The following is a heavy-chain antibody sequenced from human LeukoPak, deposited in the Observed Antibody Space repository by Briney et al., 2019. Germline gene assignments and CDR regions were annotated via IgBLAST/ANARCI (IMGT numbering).Heavy chain of an antibody. V-gene: IGHV4-34*01. CDR3: ARQRRGQQLVPVY. CDR2: INHSGST. CDR1: GGSFSGYY. Sequence: PSETLSLTCAVYGGSFSGYYWSWIRQPPGKGLEWIGEINHSGSTNYNPSLKSRVTISVDTSKNQFSLKLSSVTAADTAVYYCARQRRGQQLVPVYWGQGTLVTVSS. D-gene: IGHD6-13*01. J-gene: IGHJ4*02.